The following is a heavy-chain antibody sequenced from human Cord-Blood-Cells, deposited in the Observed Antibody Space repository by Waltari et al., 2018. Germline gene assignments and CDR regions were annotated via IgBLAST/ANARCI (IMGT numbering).Heavy chain of an antibody. CDR3: ARDILTGADAFDI. CDR2: ISSSSSTI. J-gene: IGHJ3*02. D-gene: IGHD7-27*01. CDR1: GFTFSSYS. V-gene: IGHV3-48*01. Sequence: EVQLVESGGGLVQPGGSLRLSCAASGFTFSSYSMNWVRQAPGKVLEWVSYISSSSSTIDYADSVKGRFTISRDNAKNSLYLQMNSLRAEDTAVYYCARDILTGADAFDIWGQGTMVTVSS.